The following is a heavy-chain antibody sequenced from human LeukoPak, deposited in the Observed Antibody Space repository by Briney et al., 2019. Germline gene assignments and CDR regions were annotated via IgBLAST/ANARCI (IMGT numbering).Heavy chain of an antibody. CDR3: TAWYYDILTGIPGPSDY. D-gene: IGHD3-9*01. Sequence: GGSLRLSCAASGFTFSNAWMSWVRQAPGKGLEWVGRIKSKTVGGTTDYAAPGKGRFTTSREDSKKPMYLRMNSLKTEDTAVYYCTAWYYDILTGIPGPSDYWGQGTLVTVSS. CDR1: GFTFSNAW. J-gene: IGHJ4*02. CDR2: IKSKTVGGTT. V-gene: IGHV3-15*01.